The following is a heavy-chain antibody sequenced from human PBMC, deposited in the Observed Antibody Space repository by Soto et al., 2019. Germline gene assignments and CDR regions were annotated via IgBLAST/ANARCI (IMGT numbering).Heavy chain of an antibody. CDR2: INYRGSP. J-gene: IGHJ4*02. V-gene: IGHV4-31*03. Sequence: QVQLQESGPGQVRPSQTLSLTCTVSGGSINSGDSYWNWIRQHPEKGLEWIGYINYRGSPFYNPSLKSRIIISVDTSKNQFSLKLSSVTAADTAVYYCARDAPGVAPYWGQGTLVTVSS. CDR1: GGSINSGDSY. CDR3: ARDAPGVAPY. D-gene: IGHD2-15*01.